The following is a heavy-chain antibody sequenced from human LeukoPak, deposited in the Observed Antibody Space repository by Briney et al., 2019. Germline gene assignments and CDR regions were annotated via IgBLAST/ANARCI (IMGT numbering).Heavy chain of an antibody. D-gene: IGHD5-12*01. Sequence: ASVKVSCKASGYTFTSYAMNWVRQAPGQGLEWMGIINPSGGSTSYAQKFQGRVTMTRDMSTSTAYMELSRLRSDDTAVYYCARDFGIVATIDDYWGQGTLVTVSS. CDR3: ARDFGIVATIDDY. CDR1: GYTFTSYA. V-gene: IGHV1-46*01. CDR2: INPSGGST. J-gene: IGHJ4*02.